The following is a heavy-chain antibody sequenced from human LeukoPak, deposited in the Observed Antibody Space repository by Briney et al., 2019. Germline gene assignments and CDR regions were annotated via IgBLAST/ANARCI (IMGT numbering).Heavy chain of an antibody. CDR1: GFTFGSYG. V-gene: IGHV3-64D*06. D-gene: IGHD1-26*01. J-gene: IGHJ4*02. CDR3: VKELVVGATVIFDY. CDR2: ISSNGGST. Sequence: GRSLRLSCAASGFTFGSYGMHWVRQAPGKGLEYVSAISSNGGSTYYADSVKGRFTISRDNSKNTLYLQMSSLRAEDTAVYYCVKELVVGATVIFDYWGQGTLVTVSS.